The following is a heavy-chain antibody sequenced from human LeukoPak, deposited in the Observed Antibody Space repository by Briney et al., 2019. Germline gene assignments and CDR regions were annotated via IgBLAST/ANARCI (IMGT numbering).Heavy chain of an antibody. J-gene: IGHJ4*02. V-gene: IGHV5-51*01. D-gene: IGHD6-6*01. CDR3: ARREWQLGDYFDY. Sequence: GESLKISCKGSGFSFTSYWIGWVRQMPGKGLEWMGIIYPGDSDTRYSPSFQGQVTISADKSIGTAYLQWSSLKASDTAMYYCARREWQLGDYFDYWGQGTLVTVSS. CDR2: IYPGDSDT. CDR1: GFSFTSYW.